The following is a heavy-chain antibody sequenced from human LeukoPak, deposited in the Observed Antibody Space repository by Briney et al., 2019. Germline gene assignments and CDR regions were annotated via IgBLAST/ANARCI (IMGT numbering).Heavy chain of an antibody. D-gene: IGHD3-10*01. CDR2: ISGSGGST. CDR3: ASILLWFVYDY. J-gene: IGHJ4*02. Sequence: PGGSLRLSCAASGFTFSSYAISWVRQAPGKGLESVSAISGSGGSTHYADSVKGRFTISRDNSKNTLYLQMNSLRAEDTAVYYCASILLWFVYDYWGQGTLVTVSS. CDR1: GFTFSSYA. V-gene: IGHV3-23*01.